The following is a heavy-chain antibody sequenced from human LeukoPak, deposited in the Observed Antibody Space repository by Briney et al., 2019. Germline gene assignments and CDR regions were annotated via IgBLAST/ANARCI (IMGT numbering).Heavy chain of an antibody. Sequence: PSETLSLTCTVSGDSFSTSNSYWGWIRQPPGKGLEWIGSIYYSGNTYYNASLKSRISISVDTSKNQVSLKLSSVTAADTAVYYCASLHYYDSSGYYYNWFDPWGQGTLVTVSS. CDR1: GDSFSTSNSY. V-gene: IGHV4-39*07. D-gene: IGHD3-22*01. J-gene: IGHJ5*02. CDR3: ASLHYYDSSGYYYNWFDP. CDR2: IYYSGNT.